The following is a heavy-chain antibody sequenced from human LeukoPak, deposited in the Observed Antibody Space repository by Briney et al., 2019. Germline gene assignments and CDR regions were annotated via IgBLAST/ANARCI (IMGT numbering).Heavy chain of an antibody. CDR2: ISPTGSTT. D-gene: IGHD6-13*01. CDR3: ARGPSSNWSGLDF. V-gene: IGHV3-74*01. J-gene: IGHJ4*02. CDR1: GFSFSGHW. Sequence: GGSLRLSCAASGFSFSGHWMHWARQLPGKGLVWVSRISPTGSTTSYADSVKGRFTVSRDNAKNTLYLQVNNLRAEDAAVYYCARGPSSNWSGLDFWGQGTLLTVSS.